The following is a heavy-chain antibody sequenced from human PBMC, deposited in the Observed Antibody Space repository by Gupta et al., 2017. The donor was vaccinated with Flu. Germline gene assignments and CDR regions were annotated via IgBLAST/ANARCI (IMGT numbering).Heavy chain of an antibody. D-gene: IGHD3-9*01. CDR3: VKDATGYFAYFDY. Sequence: QVQLVESGGGVVQPGRSLRLSCAASGFHYGSFGMHLVRQAPGKRLEWVALVWFGGNNEYYADSVKGRFTISRDNSKNTLYLQMNSLRAEDTAIYYCVKDATGYFAYFDYWGQGTLVTVSS. CDR2: VWFGGNNE. CDR1: GFHYGSFG. J-gene: IGHJ4*02. V-gene: IGHV3-33*06.